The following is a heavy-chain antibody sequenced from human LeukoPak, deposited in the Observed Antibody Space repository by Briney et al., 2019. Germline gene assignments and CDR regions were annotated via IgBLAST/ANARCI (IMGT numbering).Heavy chain of an antibody. Sequence: PSQTLSLTCTVSGGSISSGDYYWSWIRQPPGKGMGWIGYIYYSGSTYYNPSLKSRVTISVDTSKNQFSLKLSSVTAADTAVYYCARYDFWSGYTTNWFDPWGQGTLVTVSS. CDR1: GGSISSGDYY. J-gene: IGHJ5*02. D-gene: IGHD3-3*01. V-gene: IGHV4-30-4*08. CDR2: IYYSGST. CDR3: ARYDFWSGYTTNWFDP.